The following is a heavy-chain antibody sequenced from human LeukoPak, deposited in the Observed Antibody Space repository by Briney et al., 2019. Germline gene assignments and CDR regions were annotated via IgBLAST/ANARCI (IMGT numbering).Heavy chain of an antibody. CDR2: IIYDGSDK. D-gene: IGHD3-22*01. CDR3: AKDSSYYLDSSGFDY. J-gene: IGHJ4*02. V-gene: IGHV3-30*18. Sequence: AGGSLRLSCAASGFTVSSNYMSWVRQAPGKGLEWVAVIIYDGSDKFYADSVKGRFTISRDNSKNTMYLQMNSLRAEDTAVYYCAKDSSYYLDSSGFDYWGPGTLVTVSS. CDR1: GFTVSSNY.